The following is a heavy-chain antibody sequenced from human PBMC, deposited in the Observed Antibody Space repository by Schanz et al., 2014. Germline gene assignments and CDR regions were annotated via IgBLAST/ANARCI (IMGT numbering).Heavy chain of an antibody. Sequence: EVQLLESGGGLVQPGGSLGLSCLASGFAFSSYGMNWLRQAPGKGLEWVSVISASGGDTYYADSVKGRFTISRDNAKSSLYLQMNSLRVEDTAVYYCAASSGWHPSTDYWGQGTLVTVSS. CDR1: GFAFSSYG. J-gene: IGHJ4*02. CDR2: ISASGGDT. V-gene: IGHV3-23*01. D-gene: IGHD6-19*01. CDR3: AASSGWHPSTDY.